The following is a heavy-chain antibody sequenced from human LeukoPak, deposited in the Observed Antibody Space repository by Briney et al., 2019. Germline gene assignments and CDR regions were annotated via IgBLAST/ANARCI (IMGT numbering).Heavy chain of an antibody. CDR2: MNPNSGNT. CDR1: GYTFTSYD. CDR3: ARGDXFWSGYPSTFDY. V-gene: IGHV1-8*01. J-gene: IGHJ4*02. Sequence: ASVKVSRKASGYTFTSYDINWVRQATGQGLEWMGWMNPNSGNTGYAQKFQGRVTMTRNTSISTAYMELSSLRSEDTAVYYCARGDXFWSGYPSTFDYWGQGTLVTVSS. D-gene: IGHD3-3*01.